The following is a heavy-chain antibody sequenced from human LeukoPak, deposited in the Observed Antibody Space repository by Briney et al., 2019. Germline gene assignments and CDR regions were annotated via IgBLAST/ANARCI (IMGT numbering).Heavy chain of an antibody. Sequence: PGGSLRLSCAASGLTVSSNYMSWDRQVPGKGLEWVSIIYSSGSAYYADSVKDRFIISRDNFKNTLFLQMNSLRAEDTAVYYCAKTVADENSGSEDGDYFDFWGQGTLVTVSS. CDR3: AKTVADENSGSEDGDYFDF. V-gene: IGHV3-66*01. CDR1: GLTVSSNY. D-gene: IGHD3-10*01. J-gene: IGHJ4*02. CDR2: IYSSGSA.